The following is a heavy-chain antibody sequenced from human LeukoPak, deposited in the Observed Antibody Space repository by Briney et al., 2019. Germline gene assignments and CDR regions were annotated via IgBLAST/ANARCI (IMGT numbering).Heavy chain of an antibody. V-gene: IGHV3-7*03. CDR1: GFTFSSYW. CDR2: INHNGNVN. D-gene: IGHD3-16*01. Sequence: GGSLRLSCAASGFTFSSYWMNWARQAPGKGLEWVASINHNGNVNYYVDSVKGRFTISRDNAKNSLYPQMSNLRAEDTAVYFCARGGGLDVWGQGATVTVSS. J-gene: IGHJ6*02. CDR3: ARGGGLDV.